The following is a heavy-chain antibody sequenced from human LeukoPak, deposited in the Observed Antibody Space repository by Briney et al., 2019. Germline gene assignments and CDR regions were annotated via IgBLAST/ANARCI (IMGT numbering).Heavy chain of an antibody. CDR3: ARDGIIANGFDV. V-gene: IGHV4-59*11. CDR2: IYYSGCT. Sequence: SETLSLTCTVSGASINGHYWSWVRQPPGKGLEWIGHIYYSGCTTSNPSLKNRVTMSVDTSKNQFSLNLSSVTAADTAVYYCARDGIIANGFDVWGQGTMVTVSS. D-gene: IGHD2-15*01. J-gene: IGHJ3*01. CDR1: GASINGHY.